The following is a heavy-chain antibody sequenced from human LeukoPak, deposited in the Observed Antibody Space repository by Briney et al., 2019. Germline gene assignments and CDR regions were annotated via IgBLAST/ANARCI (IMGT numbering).Heavy chain of an antibody. J-gene: IGHJ5*02. Sequence: SETLSLTCSVSGDSITATSYYWAWIRQPPGEGLEWIGSIYYSGNTNYDPSLQSRVTISVDMSKNQFSLSLSSVTAADTAVYYCARQIRYTYDPNWFHPWGQGTLVTVSS. D-gene: IGHD5-12*01. CDR2: IYYSGNT. CDR1: GDSITATSYY. V-gene: IGHV4-39*01. CDR3: ARQIRYTYDPNWFHP.